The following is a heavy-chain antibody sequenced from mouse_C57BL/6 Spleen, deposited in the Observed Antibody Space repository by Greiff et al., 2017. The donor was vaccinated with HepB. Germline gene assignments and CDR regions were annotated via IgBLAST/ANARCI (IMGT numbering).Heavy chain of an antibody. J-gene: IGHJ4*01. CDR3: ARNWDDYAMDY. D-gene: IGHD4-1*01. CDR2: IYPRDGST. CDR1: GYTFTSYD. Sequence: VQLVESGPELVKPGASVKLSCKASGYTFTSYDINWVKQRPGQGLEWIGWIYPRDGSTKYNEKFKGKATLTVDTSSSTAYMELHSLTSEDSAVYFCARNWDDYAMDYWGQGTSVTVSS. V-gene: IGHV1-85*01.